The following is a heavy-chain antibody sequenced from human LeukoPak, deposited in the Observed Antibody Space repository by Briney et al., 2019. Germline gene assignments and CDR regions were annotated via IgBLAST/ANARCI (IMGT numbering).Heavy chain of an antibody. D-gene: IGHD3-10*02. Sequence: GGSLRFSCAASGFTFSSYEMNWVRQAQGQGLEWVSYISSSGSTIYYANSVKGQFTISRDNAKNSLYLQMNSLRAEDTAVYYCAELGITMIGGVWGKGTTVTISS. V-gene: IGHV3-48*03. CDR3: AELGITMIGGV. CDR1: GFTFSSYE. CDR2: ISSSGSTI. J-gene: IGHJ6*04.